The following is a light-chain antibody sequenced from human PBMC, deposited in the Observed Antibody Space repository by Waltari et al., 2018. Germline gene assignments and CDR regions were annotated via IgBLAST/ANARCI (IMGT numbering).Light chain of an antibody. CDR1: QSIDSY. CDR2: DAS. V-gene: IGKV3-11*01. CDR3: QQRSNWPPT. Sequence: EIVLTQSPATLSLSPGERATLSCRASQSIDSYLAWYLQKPGQAPRLLIFDASNRATGIPARFSGSGFGTDFTLTISSLEPEDFGVYYCQQRSNWPPTFGQGTRLDIK. J-gene: IGKJ5*01.